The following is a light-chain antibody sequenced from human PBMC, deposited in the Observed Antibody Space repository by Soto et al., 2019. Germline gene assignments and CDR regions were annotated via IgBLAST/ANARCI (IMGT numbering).Light chain of an antibody. CDR1: QSISSW. Sequence: DIQMTQSPSILSASVGDRVTITCRASQSISSWLAWYQQKPGKAPKLLIYDASSLESGVPSRFSGIGSGTEFTLTITSLQPDDFATYYCQQYDSYAWTFGQGTKM. CDR3: QQYDSYAWT. J-gene: IGKJ1*01. V-gene: IGKV1-5*01. CDR2: DAS.